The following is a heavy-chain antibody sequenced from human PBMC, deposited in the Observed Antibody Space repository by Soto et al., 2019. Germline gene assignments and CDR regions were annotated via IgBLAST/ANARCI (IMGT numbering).Heavy chain of an antibody. CDR2: MYNSGST. D-gene: IGHD3-10*01. Sequence: QVQLQESGTGLVKPSETQSLTCTVSGGSISSYYWTWIRQPPGKGLEWIGFMYNSGSTHYNPSLKSRVTISLDTSKNQFSLNLRSVTAADTAVYYCASMGYHYGSGSYPLDYWGQGTLVTVSS. CDR3: ASMGYHYGSGSYPLDY. CDR1: GGSISSYY. J-gene: IGHJ4*02. V-gene: IGHV4-59*08.